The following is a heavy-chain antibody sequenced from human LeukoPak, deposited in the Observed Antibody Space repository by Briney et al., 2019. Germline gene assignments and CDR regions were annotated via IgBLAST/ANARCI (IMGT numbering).Heavy chain of an antibody. J-gene: IGHJ4*02. D-gene: IGHD5/OR15-5a*01. CDR1: GGSISSGSYY. CDR3: ARGPVLREYFDY. V-gene: IGHV4-61*02. Sequence: PSETLSLACTVSGGSISSGSYYWSWIRQPAGKGLEWIGRIYTSGSTNYNPSLKSRVTISVDTSKNQFSLKLSSVTAADTAVYYCARGPVLREYFDYWGQGTLVTVSS. CDR2: IYTSGST.